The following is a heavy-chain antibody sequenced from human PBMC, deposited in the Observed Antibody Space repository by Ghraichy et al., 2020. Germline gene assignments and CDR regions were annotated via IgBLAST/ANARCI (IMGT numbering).Heavy chain of an antibody. D-gene: IGHD7-27*01. Sequence: GESLNISCAASGFTFSSYGMHWVRQAPGKGLEWVAFIRYDGSNKYYADSVKGRFTISRDSSKNTLYLQMNSLRAEDTAVYYCAKGATGEGDYWGQGTLVTVSS. V-gene: IGHV3-30*02. J-gene: IGHJ4*02. CDR1: GFTFSSYG. CDR3: AKGATGEGDY. CDR2: IRYDGSNK.